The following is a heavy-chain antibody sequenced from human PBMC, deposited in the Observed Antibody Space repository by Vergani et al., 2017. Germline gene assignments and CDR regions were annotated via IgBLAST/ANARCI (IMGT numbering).Heavy chain of an antibody. Sequence: QVQLQESGPGLVKPSETLSLTCTVSGASISSSSYYWGWIRQPPGKGLEWIGSIYYSGSTYYNPSLKRRVTISVDTSKNQFSLNLSSVTAADTAVYYCAXHGVLHSSGWYVPAQVGYWGQGTLVTVSS. CDR2: IYYSGST. CDR1: GASISSSSYY. V-gene: IGHV4-39*01. CDR3: AXHGVLHSSGWYVPAQVGY. J-gene: IGHJ4*02. D-gene: IGHD6-19*01.